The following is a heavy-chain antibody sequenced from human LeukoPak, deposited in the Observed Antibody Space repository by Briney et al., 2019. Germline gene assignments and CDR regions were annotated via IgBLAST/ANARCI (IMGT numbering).Heavy chain of an antibody. J-gene: IGHJ4*02. CDR2: IWNDGSNK. CDR1: GFTFSTYG. D-gene: IGHD3-10*01. V-gene: IGHV3-33*01. CDR3: ARASGPFDH. Sequence: GRSLRLSCAASGFTFSTYGMHWVRQAPGKGLEWVAVIWNDGSNKYYADSVKGRFTISRDNSKNTLYLQMNSLRAEDTAVYSCARASGPFDHWGQGTLVTVSS.